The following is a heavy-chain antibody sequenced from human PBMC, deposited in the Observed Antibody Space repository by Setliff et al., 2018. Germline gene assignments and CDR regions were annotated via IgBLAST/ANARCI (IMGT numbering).Heavy chain of an antibody. D-gene: IGHD1-26*01. CDR2: RGPNGST. Sequence: PSETLSLTCAVSGGSFSYYYWSWVRQSPGRGLEWIGRRGPNGSTNYNPSLGRRATISFDSSKIELSLKLASVTAADTAVYDCTSVLNSVSDAFDVWGQGTVVTVSS. J-gene: IGHJ3*01. CDR1: GGSFSYYY. CDR3: TSVLNSVSDAFDV. V-gene: IGHV4-34*01.